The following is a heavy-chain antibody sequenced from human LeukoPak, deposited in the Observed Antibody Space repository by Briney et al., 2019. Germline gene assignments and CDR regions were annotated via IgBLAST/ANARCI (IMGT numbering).Heavy chain of an antibody. CDR2: INPNGGGT. V-gene: IGHV1-2*02. CDR3: ATLRVELLRDWFDP. Sequence: AASVKVSCKASGYTFTGYYMHWVRQAPGQGLEWMGWINPNGGGTNYAQKFQGRVTMTRDTSISTAYMELSRLRSDDTAVYYCATLRVELLRDWFDPWGQGTLVTVSS. J-gene: IGHJ5*02. CDR1: GYTFTGYY. D-gene: IGHD1-7*01.